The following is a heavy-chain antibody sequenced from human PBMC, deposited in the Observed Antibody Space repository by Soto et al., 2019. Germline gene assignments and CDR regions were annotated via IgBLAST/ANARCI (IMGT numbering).Heavy chain of an antibody. D-gene: IGHD3-3*01. V-gene: IGHV4-39*01. Sequence: QLQLQESGPGLVKPSETLSLTCTVSGGSISSSSYYWGWIRQPPGKGLEWIGSIYYSGSTYYNPSLKSRVTISVDTSTNQLSLKLSSVTDSDTAVYCCAKLPEWGEAVDIWGQGTMVTVSS. CDR2: IYYSGST. CDR3: AKLPEWGEAVDI. J-gene: IGHJ3*02. CDR1: GGSISSSSYY.